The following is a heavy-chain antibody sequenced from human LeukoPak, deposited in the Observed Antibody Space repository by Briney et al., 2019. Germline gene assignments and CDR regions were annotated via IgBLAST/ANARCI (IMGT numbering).Heavy chain of an antibody. CDR3: AKSHSLEYRGYFDY. D-gene: IGHD2/OR15-2a*01. J-gene: IGHJ4*02. Sequence: GGSLRLSCAASGFTFSDYYMSRIRRAPGKGLEGCSYSSSSGSTIYYADSLKGRFTISRDNAKNSLYLQMNSLRAEDTAVYYCAKSHSLEYRGYFDYCGQGTLVTVSS. V-gene: IGHV3-11*01. CDR2: SSSSGSTI. CDR1: GFTFSDYY.